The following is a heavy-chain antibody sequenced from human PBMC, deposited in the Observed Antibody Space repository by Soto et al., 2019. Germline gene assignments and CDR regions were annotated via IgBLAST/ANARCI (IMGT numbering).Heavy chain of an antibody. D-gene: IGHD1-1*01. CDR3: ARVGKRGKQNRYAFDI. V-gene: IGHV1-69*02. J-gene: IGHJ3*02. CDR2: IIPILGIA. Sequence: SVKVSCKASGGTFSSYTISWVRQAPGQGLEWMGRIIPILGIANYAQKFQGRVTITADKSTSTAYMELSSLRSEDTAVYYCARVGKRGKQNRYAFDIWGQGTMVTVSS. CDR1: GGTFSSYT.